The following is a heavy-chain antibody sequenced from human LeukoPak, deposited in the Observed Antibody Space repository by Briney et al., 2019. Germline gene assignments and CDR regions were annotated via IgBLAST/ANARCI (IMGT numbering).Heavy chain of an antibody. CDR1: GFTFSSYA. V-gene: IGHV3-23*01. J-gene: IGHJ4*02. CDR2: ISGSGGST. D-gene: IGHD3-22*01. Sequence: SEGSLGLSCAASGFTFSSYAMSWVRQAPGKGLEWVSAISGSGGSTYYADSVKGRFTISRDNSKNTLYLQMNSLRAEDTAVYYCAKYYYDGSGYYYDPIYFDYWGQGTLVTVSS. CDR3: AKYYYDGSGYYYDPIYFDY.